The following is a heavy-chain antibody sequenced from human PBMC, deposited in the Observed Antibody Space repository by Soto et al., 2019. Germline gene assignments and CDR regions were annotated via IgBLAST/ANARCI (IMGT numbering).Heavy chain of an antibody. V-gene: IGHV1-69*05. CDR3: ARGAYSSRTEFDY. D-gene: IGHD6-13*01. J-gene: IGHJ4*02. CDR2: IIPIFGTA. Sequence: QVQLVQSGAEVKKPGSSVKVSCKASGGTFSSYAISWVRQAPGQGLEWMGGIIPIFGTANYAQKFQGRVTXTXDXXTSTAYMELSSLRSDDTAVYYCARGAYSSRTEFDYWGQGTLVTVSS. CDR1: GGTFSSYA.